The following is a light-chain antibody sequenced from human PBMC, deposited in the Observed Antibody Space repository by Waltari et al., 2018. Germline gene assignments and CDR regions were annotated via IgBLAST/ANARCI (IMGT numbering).Light chain of an antibody. Sequence: QSVLTQPPSVSGAPGQRVTISCTGSSSNIGAGYGVHWYQQLPGTAPKLLIFDDPTRPAGSPYRFSGSKSVTSASLAITGLQPEDEAAYYCQCYENSMSTDYVFGTGTKVTVL. J-gene: IGLJ1*01. CDR3: QCYENSMSTDYV. V-gene: IGLV1-40*01. CDR1: SSNIGAGYG. CDR2: DDP.